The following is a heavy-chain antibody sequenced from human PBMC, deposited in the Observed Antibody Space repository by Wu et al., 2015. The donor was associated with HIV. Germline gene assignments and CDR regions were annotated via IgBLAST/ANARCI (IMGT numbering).Heavy chain of an antibody. D-gene: IGHD3-22*01. Sequence: QVQLVQSGAEVKKPGSSVKISCKASGGTFSSYAINWVRQAPGQGLEWMGRIIPIFGTANYAQKFQGRVTITADESTSTAYMELSSLRSEDTAVYYCAKDQHYYDSGFAGGAEYLQHWGQGTLVTVSS. CDR2: IIPIFGTA. CDR3: AKDQHYYDSGFAGGAEYLQH. V-gene: IGHV1-69*13. CDR1: GGTFSSYA. J-gene: IGHJ1*01.